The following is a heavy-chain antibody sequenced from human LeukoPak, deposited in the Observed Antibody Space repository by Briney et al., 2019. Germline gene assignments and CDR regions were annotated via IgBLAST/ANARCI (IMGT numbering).Heavy chain of an antibody. D-gene: IGHD6-13*01. CDR2: ISYDGSNK. Sequence: GGSLRLSCAASGFTFSNYMMHWVRQAPGKGLEWVAVISYDGSNKYYADSVKGRFTISRDNSKNTLYLQMNSLRAEDTAVYYCAKSGIAAAWGQGTLVTVSS. CDR1: GFTFSNYM. CDR3: AKSGIAAA. J-gene: IGHJ4*02. V-gene: IGHV3-30*18.